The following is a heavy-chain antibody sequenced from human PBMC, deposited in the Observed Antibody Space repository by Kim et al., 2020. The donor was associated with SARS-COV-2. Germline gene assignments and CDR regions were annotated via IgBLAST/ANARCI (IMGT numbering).Heavy chain of an antibody. D-gene: IGHD1-26*01. CDR1: GYIFTDYY. V-gene: IGHV1-2*04. CDR3: ARANSGSYYTFHFDY. CDR2: VHPQSGGT. Sequence: ASVKVSCKASGYIFTDYYMHWVRQAPGQGLEWMGWVHPQSGGTKYAQQFQGWVTMTRDTSISTGYMELRSLRSDDTAVYFCARANSGSYYTFHFDYWGHGSLVTVSS. J-gene: IGHJ4*01.